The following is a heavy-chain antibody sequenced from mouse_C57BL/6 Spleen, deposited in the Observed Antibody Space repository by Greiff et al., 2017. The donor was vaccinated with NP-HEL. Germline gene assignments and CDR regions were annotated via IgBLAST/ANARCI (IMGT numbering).Heavy chain of an antibody. CDR3: ARAGSLTGPAWFAY. J-gene: IGHJ3*01. CDR2: ISYDGSN. D-gene: IGHD4-1*01. Sequence: EVKLVESGPGLVKPSQSLSLTCSVTGYSITSGYYWNWIRQFPGNKLEWMGYISYDGSNNYNPSLKNRISITRDTSKNQFFLKLNSVTTEDTATYYCARAGSLTGPAWFAYWGQGTLVTVSA. V-gene: IGHV3-6*01. CDR1: GYSITSGYY.